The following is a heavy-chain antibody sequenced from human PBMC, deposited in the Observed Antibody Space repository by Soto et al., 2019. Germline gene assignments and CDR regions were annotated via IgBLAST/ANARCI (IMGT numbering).Heavy chain of an antibody. Sequence: EVQLVESGGGLVQPGGSLRLSCAASGFNFSSYSMHWFRQAPGKGLEWVSYISSGSNTIYYADSVKGRFTISRDNAKNSRYLQMNSLRDEDTAVYYCARVGYSSPFDYWGQGTLHTVSS. CDR3: ARVGYSSPFDY. D-gene: IGHD5-18*01. J-gene: IGHJ4*02. V-gene: IGHV3-48*02. CDR2: ISSGSNTI. CDR1: GFNFSSYS.